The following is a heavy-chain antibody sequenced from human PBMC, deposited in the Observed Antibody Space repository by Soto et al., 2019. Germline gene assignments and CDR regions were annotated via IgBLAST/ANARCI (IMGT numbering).Heavy chain of an antibody. CDR1: GFTLSGRS. CDR3: SRGWFGPYV. J-gene: IGHJ6*04. CDR2: IDNAGTDS. Sequence: EVQLVESGGGLVQPGGSLRLSCAASGFTLSGRSMHWVRQAPGKGLVWVSGIDNAGTDSTYADSVKGRFTSSRDNAKNMLYRQMNNLRVEDTAVYYCSRGWFGPYVRGKGTTVTVSS. V-gene: IGHV3-74*01. D-gene: IGHD3-10*01.